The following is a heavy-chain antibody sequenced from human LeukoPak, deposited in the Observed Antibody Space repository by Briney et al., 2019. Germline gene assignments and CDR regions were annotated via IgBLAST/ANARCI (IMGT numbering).Heavy chain of an antibody. CDR1: GFSFSNAW. D-gene: IGHD6-19*01. CDR2: IKSKTDGGTT. J-gene: IGHJ1*01. CDR3: TTNFSSGWYEEYFQH. Sequence: GGSLRLSCAASGFSFSNAWMSWVRQAPWKGLEWVGRIKSKTDGGTTDYAAPVKGRFTISRDDSKNTLYLQMNSLKTEDTAVYYCTTNFSSGWYEEYFQHWGQGTLVTVSS. V-gene: IGHV3-15*01.